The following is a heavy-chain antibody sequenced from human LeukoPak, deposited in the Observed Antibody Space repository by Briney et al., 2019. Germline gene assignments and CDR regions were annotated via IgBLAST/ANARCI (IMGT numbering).Heavy chain of an antibody. CDR1: GGSISSGGYY. Sequence: PSETLSLTCTVSGGSISSGGYYWSWIRQPPGKGLEWIGYIYHSGSTYYNPSLKSRVTISVDRSKNQFSLKLSSVTAADTAVYYCARDSIVGATDYWGQGTLVTVSS. CDR3: ARDSIVGATDY. V-gene: IGHV4-30-2*01. J-gene: IGHJ4*02. D-gene: IGHD1-26*01. CDR2: IYHSGST.